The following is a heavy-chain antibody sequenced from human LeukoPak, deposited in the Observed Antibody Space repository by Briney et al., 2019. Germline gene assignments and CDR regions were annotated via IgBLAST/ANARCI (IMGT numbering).Heavy chain of an antibody. CDR3: ARVAGPRAGEV. D-gene: IGHD2-15*01. Sequence: GGSLRLSCAASGFTFSSYSMNWVRQAPGKGLEWVSYISSSSSTIYYADSVKGRFTISRDNAKNSLYLQMNSLRAEDTAVYYCARVAGPRAGEVWGQGTMVTVSS. J-gene: IGHJ3*01. CDR1: GFTFSSYS. CDR2: ISSSSSTI. V-gene: IGHV3-48*04.